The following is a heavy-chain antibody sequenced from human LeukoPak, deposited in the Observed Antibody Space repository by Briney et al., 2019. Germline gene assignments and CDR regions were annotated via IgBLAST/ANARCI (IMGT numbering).Heavy chain of an antibody. J-gene: IGHJ4*02. CDR1: GFTVSSNY. D-gene: IGHD4-11*01. V-gene: IGHV3-21*01. CDR3: ARGDHSNNHPFDY. Sequence: GGSLRLSCAASGFTVSSNYMSWVRQAPGKGLEWVSSISTDDGSYIYYADSVKGRFTISRDNAKNSLYLQMNSLRVDDTAVYYCARGDHSNNHPFDYWGQGTLVTVSS. CDR2: ISTDDGSYI.